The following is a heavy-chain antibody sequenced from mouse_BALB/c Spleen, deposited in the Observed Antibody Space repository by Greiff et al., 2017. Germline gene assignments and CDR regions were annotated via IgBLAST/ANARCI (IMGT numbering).Heavy chain of an antibody. D-gene: IGHD2-4*01. CDR1: GYSITSDYA. CDR3: ARRDDYDA. Sequence: EVQLQESGPGLVKPSQSLSLTCTVTGYSITSDYAWNWIRQFPGNKLEWMGYISYSGSTSYNPSLKSRISITRDTSKNQFFLQLNSVTTEDTATYYCARRDDYDAWGQGTLVTVSA. V-gene: IGHV3-2*02. J-gene: IGHJ3*02. CDR2: ISYSGST.